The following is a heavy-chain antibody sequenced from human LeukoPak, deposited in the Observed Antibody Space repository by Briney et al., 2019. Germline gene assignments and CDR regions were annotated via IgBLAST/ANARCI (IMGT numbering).Heavy chain of an antibody. CDR3: ARATLAVADFDY. J-gene: IGHJ4*02. CDR1: GFTFSSYA. V-gene: IGHV3-30-3*01. Sequence: GGSLRLSCAASGFTFSSYAMHWVRQAPGKGLEWVAVISYDGSNKYYADSVKGRFTISRDNSKNTLYLQMNSLRAEDTAVYYCARATLAVADFDYWGQGTLVTVSS. CDR2: ISYDGSNK. D-gene: IGHD6-19*01.